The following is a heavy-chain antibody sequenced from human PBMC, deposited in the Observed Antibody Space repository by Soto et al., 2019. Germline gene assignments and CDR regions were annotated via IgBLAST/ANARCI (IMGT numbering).Heavy chain of an antibody. CDR1: GGSVSSGDYF. D-gene: IGHD3-10*01. V-gene: IGHV4-61*08. J-gene: IGHJ6*02. CDR2: IYYSGST. CDR3: ARSPNYYYYGFDV. Sequence: TLSLTCTVSGGSVSSGDYFWSWLRQSPGKRLEWIAYIYYSGSTNYNPSLKSRATISVDTSKSQVSLALTSMTAADAALYYCARSPNYYYYGFDVWGQGTAVTVSS.